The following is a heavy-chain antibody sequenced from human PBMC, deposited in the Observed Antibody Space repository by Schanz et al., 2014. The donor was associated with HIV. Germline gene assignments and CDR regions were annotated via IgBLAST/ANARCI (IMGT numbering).Heavy chain of an antibody. V-gene: IGHV1-18*01. J-gene: IGHJ6*02. CDR2: ISAYNGKT. CDR1: GYIFTSNG. CDR3: ARGARYGMDV. Sequence: QVQLVQSGAEVKKPGASVKVSCKASGYIFTSNGISWVRQAPGQGLEWMGWISAYNGKTKYARKVQGRVTMTTDTSPTPAYMELRSMRSDDTAVYYCARGARYGMDVWGQGTTVTVSS.